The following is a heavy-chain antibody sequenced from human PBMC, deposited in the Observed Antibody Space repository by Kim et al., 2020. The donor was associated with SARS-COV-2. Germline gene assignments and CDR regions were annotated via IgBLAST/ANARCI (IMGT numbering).Heavy chain of an antibody. D-gene: IGHD5-18*01. CDR3: ARQPDTAMVLIDY. Sequence: SETLSLTCTVSGGSISSSSYYWGWIRQPPGKGLEWIGSIYYSGSTYYNPSLKSRVTISVDTSKNQFSLKLSSVTAADTAVYYCARQPDTAMVLIDYWGQEPWSPSPQ. CDR2: IYYSGST. V-gene: IGHV4-39*01. J-gene: IGHJ4*01. CDR1: GGSISSSSYY.